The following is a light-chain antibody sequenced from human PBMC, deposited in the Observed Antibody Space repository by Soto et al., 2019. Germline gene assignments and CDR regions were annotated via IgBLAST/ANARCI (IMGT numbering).Light chain of an antibody. CDR1: SSDVGGYNY. CDR2: DVN. J-gene: IGLJ1*01. V-gene: IGLV2-14*01. Sequence: QSALTQPASVSGSPGQSITISCTGTSSDVGGYNYVSWYQQYPGKAPKLMIYDVNNRPSGVSSRFSGSKSGNTASLTISGLQAEDGADYYCASYTSSSTYVFGIGTKLTVL. CDR3: ASYTSSSTYV.